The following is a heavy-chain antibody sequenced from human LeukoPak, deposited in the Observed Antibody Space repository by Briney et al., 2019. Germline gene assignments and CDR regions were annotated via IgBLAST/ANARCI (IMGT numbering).Heavy chain of an antibody. CDR2: TNWNGGST. V-gene: IGHV3-20*04. Sequence: GGSLRLSCAASGFTFDDYGMNWVRQVPGKGLEWVSGTNWNGGSTGYADSVKGRFTISRDNAKNSLYLQMNSLRAGDTALYYCARTYYFGSGYAFDVWGQGTMVTVSS. D-gene: IGHD3-10*01. CDR3: ARTYYFGSGYAFDV. J-gene: IGHJ3*01. CDR1: GFTFDDYG.